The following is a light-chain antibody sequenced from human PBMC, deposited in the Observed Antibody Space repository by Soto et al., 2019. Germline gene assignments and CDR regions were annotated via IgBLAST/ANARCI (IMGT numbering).Light chain of an antibody. CDR3: CSYAGSSTWV. Sequence: QSAPTQPASVSGSPGQSITVSCTGANSDVGNYNLVAWYQHHPGKAPKLLIYEGSKRPSGVSNRFSGSKSGNTASLTISGLQAEDEADYYCCSYAGSSTWVFGGGTKPPS. J-gene: IGLJ2*01. CDR2: EGS. CDR1: NSDVGNYNL. V-gene: IGLV2-23*01.